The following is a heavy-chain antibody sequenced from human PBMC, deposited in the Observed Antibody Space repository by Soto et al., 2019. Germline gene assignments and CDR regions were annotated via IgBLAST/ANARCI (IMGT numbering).Heavy chain of an antibody. J-gene: IGHJ6*02. V-gene: IGHV1-69*01. D-gene: IGHD3-16*01. CDR2: IIPIFGTA. CDR1: GGTFSSYA. Sequence: QVQLVQSGAEVKTPGSSVKVSCKASGGTFSSYAISWVRQAPGQGLEWMGGIIPIFGTANYAQKFQGRVTITADESTSTAYMELSSLSSEDTAVYYCARVGWGGHYYCMDVWGQGTTVTVSS. CDR3: ARVGWGGHYYCMDV.